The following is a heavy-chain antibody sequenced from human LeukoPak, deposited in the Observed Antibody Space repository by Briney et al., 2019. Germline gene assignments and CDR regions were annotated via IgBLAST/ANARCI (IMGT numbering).Heavy chain of an antibody. CDR1: GGSISSYY. CDR3: ATYCGGGSCYGY. D-gene: IGHD2-15*01. V-gene: IGHV4-59*01. J-gene: IGHJ4*02. CDR2: IYYSGST. Sequence: SETLSLTCTVSGGSISSYYWSWIRQPPGKGLEWIGYIYYSGSTNYNPSLKSRVTISVDTSKNQFSLKLSSVTAADTAVYYCATYCGGGSCYGYWGQGTLVTVSS.